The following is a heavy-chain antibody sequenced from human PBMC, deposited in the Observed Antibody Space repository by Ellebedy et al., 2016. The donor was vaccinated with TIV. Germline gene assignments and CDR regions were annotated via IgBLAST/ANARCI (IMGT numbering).Heavy chain of an antibody. D-gene: IGHD1-26*01. Sequence: GGSLRLSXAASGFTFSRYAMSWVRQAPGKGLEWVSGISGGGGSTNYADSVKGRFTISRDNSKNTLYLQMNSLRGEDTAVYYCAKDWLSGSQLDYWGQGTLVTVSS. CDR3: AKDWLSGSQLDY. J-gene: IGHJ4*02. CDR2: ISGGGGST. V-gene: IGHV3-23*01. CDR1: GFTFSRYA.